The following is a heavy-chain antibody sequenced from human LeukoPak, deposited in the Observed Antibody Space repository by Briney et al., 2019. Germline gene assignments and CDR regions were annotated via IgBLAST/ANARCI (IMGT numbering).Heavy chain of an antibody. CDR2: IRYDGSNK. J-gene: IGHJ4*02. V-gene: IGHV3-30*02. CDR1: GFTFSSYG. CDR3: AKDLYYYDSSGSHYFDY. D-gene: IGHD3-22*01. Sequence: GGSLRLSCAASGFTFSSYGMHWVRQAPGKGLEWVAFIRYDGSNKYYADSVKGRFTIPRDNSKNTLYLQMNSLRAEDTAVYYCAKDLYYYDSSGSHYFDYWGQGTLVTVSS.